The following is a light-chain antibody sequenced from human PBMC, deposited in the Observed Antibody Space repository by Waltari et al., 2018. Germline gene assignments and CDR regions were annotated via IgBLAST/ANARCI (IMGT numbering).Light chain of an antibody. CDR2: DVS. J-gene: IGLJ2*01. CDR1: SSDVGGYDY. CDR3: SSYSTSSTLVV. Sequence: QSALTQPASVSGSPGQSISISCTGTSSDVGGYDYVSWYQQYPGKAPKLMIFDVSNRPSGVSDRVSGSKSGNTASRTISGLQAEDEAYYYCSSYSTSSTLVVFGGGTKVTVL. V-gene: IGLV2-14*03.